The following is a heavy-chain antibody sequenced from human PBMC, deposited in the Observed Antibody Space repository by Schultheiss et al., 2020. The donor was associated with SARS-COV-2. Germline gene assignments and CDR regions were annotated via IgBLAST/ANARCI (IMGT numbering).Heavy chain of an antibody. V-gene: IGHV1-8*01. CDR3: ARAPPPGCSGGSCYPY. Sequence: ASVKVSCKASGYTFTNYYIHWVRQATGQGLEWMGWMNPDSGNTGYAQKFQGRVIMTRNTSISTAYMELSSLRSEDTAVYYCARAPPPGCSGGSCYPYWGQGTLVTVSS. CDR1: GYTFTNYY. D-gene: IGHD2-15*01. J-gene: IGHJ4*02. CDR2: MNPDSGNT.